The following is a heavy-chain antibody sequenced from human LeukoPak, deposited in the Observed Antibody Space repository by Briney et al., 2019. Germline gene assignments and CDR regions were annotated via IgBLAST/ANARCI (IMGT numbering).Heavy chain of an antibody. CDR3: ARADSGGSYFFFS. CDR2: INPNSGGT. J-gene: IGHJ5*02. CDR1: GYTFTAYY. Sequence: ASVKASCTASGYTFTAYYMTLVRQAPGQGLEWMGWINPNSGGTNYAQKFQGRVTMTRDTSISTAYMEPGRLRSDDTAVYCCARADSGGSYFFFSWGQGTLVTVSS. V-gene: IGHV1-2*02. D-gene: IGHD1-26*01.